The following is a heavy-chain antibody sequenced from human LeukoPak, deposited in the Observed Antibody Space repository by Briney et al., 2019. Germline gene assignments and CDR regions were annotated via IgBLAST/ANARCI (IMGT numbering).Heavy chain of an antibody. D-gene: IGHD2-2*01. CDR3: ARLLIYCSSTSCHFDY. CDR2: INHSGSA. V-gene: IGHV4-34*01. J-gene: IGHJ4*02. Sequence: SETLSLTCGVYGGSFSGYLWNWIRQPPGKGLEWLGEINHSGSANYNPSLKSRVTISVDTSNNQFSLKLSSVTAADTAMYYCARLLIYCSSTSCHFDYWGQGTLVTVSS. CDR1: GGSFSGYL.